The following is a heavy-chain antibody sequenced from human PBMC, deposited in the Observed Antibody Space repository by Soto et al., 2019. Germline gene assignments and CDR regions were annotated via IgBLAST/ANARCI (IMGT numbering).Heavy chain of an antibody. V-gene: IGHV2-26*01. CDR3: ASCFGDLLSWFDN. Sequence: QVTLKESGPVLVKPTETLTLTCTVSGFSLSNAEMGVSWIRQPPVKALEWLAHISPNGAKFYRTSLKSRLTISKNTSKSQVVLTMTNMDPVDTGADYCASCFGDLLSWFDNWGQGTLVTVSS. J-gene: IGHJ5*02. D-gene: IGHD3-10*01. CDR2: ISPNGAK. CDR1: GFSLSNAEMG.